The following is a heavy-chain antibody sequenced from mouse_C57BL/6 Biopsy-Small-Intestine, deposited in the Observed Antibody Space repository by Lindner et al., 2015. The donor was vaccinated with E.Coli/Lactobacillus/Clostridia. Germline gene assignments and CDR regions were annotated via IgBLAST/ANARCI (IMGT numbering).Heavy chain of an antibody. CDR3: ARTTTVVPDY. Sequence: VQLQESGGGLVRPGGSLKLSCVVSGFTFSDYGMHWVRQAPEKGLEWVAYISSGSSTIYYADTVKGRFTISRDNAKNTLFLQMTSLRSEDTAMYYCARTTTVVPDYWGQGTTLTVSS. CDR1: GFTFSDYG. CDR2: ISSGSSTI. D-gene: IGHD1-1*01. J-gene: IGHJ2*01. V-gene: IGHV5-17*01.